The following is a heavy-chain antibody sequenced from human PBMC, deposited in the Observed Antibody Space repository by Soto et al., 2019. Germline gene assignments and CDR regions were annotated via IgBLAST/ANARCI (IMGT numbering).Heavy chain of an antibody. Sequence: GGSLRLSCVPSGFSFTNSWMHWVRQPPGKGLVWVSRINSDGSNTRYADSVKGRFTISRDNAKNTLYLEMNILRVDDTAVYYCARPYDFWTGYYLPGDHRGPGTLVTVSS. CDR1: GFSFTNSW. V-gene: IGHV3-74*01. J-gene: IGHJ4*02. D-gene: IGHD3-3*01. CDR3: ARPYDFWTGYYLPGDH. CDR2: INSDGSNT.